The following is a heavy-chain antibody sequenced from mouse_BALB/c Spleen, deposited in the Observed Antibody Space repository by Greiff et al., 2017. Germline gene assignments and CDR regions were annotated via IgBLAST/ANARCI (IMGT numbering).Heavy chain of an antibody. CDR3: AAQFAY. J-gene: IGHJ3*01. Sequence: VQLKESGAELVRPGALVKLSCKASGFNIKDYYMHWVKQRPEQGLEWIGWIDPENGNTIYDPKFQGKASITADTSSNTAYLQLSSLTSEDTAVYYCAAQFAYWGQGTLVTVSA. V-gene: IGHV14-1*02. CDR1: GFNIKDYY. CDR2: IDPENGNT.